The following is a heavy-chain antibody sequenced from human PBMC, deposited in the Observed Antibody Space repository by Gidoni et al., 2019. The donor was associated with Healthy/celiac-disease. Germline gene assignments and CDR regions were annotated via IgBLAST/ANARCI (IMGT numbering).Heavy chain of an antibody. D-gene: IGHD3-3*01. CDR2: ISSIGSPI. V-gene: IGHV3-11*01. CDR1: GFTCSDYN. J-gene: IGHJ5*02. Sequence: QVQLVDSGGGLVKPGGSMRISCAADGFTCSDYNMSLIRQATGKGLEWVSYISSIGSPIYSADSGKGRFTISRDNAKNSLYLQRNSLRAEDTAVYYCARAPRLRFLEWVQRGSWDWFDPWGQGTLVTVSS. CDR3: ARAPRLRFLEWVQRGSWDWFDP.